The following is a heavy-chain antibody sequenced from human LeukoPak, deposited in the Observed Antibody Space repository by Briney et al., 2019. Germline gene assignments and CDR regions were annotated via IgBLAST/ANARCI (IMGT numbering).Heavy chain of an antibody. J-gene: IGHJ5*02. D-gene: IGHD1-1*01. CDR3: ARTNWNDVGPWFDP. CDR2: IYYSGST. Sequence: SETLSLTCTGSGGSISSYYWSWIRQPPGRGLEWIGYIYYSGSTNYNPSLKSRVTISVDTSKNQFSLKLSSVTAADTAVYYCARTNWNDVGPWFDPWGQGTLVTVSS. V-gene: IGHV4-59*01. CDR1: GGSISSYY.